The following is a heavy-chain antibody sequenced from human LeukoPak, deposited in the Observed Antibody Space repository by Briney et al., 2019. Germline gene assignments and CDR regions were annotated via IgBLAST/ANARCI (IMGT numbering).Heavy chain of an antibody. D-gene: IGHD3-22*01. Sequence: PSETLSFNCTVSGGSISSYYWSWIRQPPGKGLEWIGYIYYSGSTNYNPSLKSRVTISVDTSKIQFSLKLSSVTAADTAVYYCARVEDYYHSSGYSSYYFDYWGQGTLVTVSS. CDR3: ARVEDYYHSSGYSSYYFDY. V-gene: IGHV4-59*01. CDR2: IYYSGST. J-gene: IGHJ4*02. CDR1: GGSISSYY.